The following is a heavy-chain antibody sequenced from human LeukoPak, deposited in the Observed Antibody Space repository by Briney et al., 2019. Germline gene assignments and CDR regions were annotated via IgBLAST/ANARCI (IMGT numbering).Heavy chain of an antibody. J-gene: IGHJ3*02. Sequence: ASVKVSCKASGYTFTGYYMHWVRQAPGQGLEWMGWINPNSGGTNYAQKFQGRVTMTRDTSICTAYMELSRLRSDDTAVYYCARGPFRDYDFWSGYYLNAFDIWGQGTMVTVSS. CDR1: GYTFTGYY. CDR2: INPNSGGT. CDR3: ARGPFRDYDFWSGYYLNAFDI. D-gene: IGHD3-3*01. V-gene: IGHV1-2*02.